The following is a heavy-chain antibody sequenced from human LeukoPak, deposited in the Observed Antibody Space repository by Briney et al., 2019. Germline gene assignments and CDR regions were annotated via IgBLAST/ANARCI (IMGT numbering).Heavy chain of an antibody. CDR3: ARDKWFGEPPFDY. CDR2: VYYSGST. J-gene: IGHJ4*02. Sequence: GSLRLSCAASGFTFSNAWMSWVRQPPGKGLEWIGNVYYSGSTYYSPSLKSRVTISVDTSKNQFSLQLNSVTPEDTGVYYCARDKWFGEPPFDYWGQGTLVTVSS. CDR1: GFTFSNAW. V-gene: IGHV4-4*02. D-gene: IGHD3-10*01.